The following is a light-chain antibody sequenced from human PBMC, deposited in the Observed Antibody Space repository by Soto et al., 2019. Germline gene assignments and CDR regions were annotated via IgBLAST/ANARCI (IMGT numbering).Light chain of an antibody. Sequence: EIVMTQSPATLSVSPGDRATLSCRASQSVSSNFAWYQQRPDQAPRLLIYGASTRATDIPARFSGSGSGTEFTLTISRLQSEDFAVYYCQQYDNWPRTFGQGTKVEIK. V-gene: IGKV3-15*01. CDR2: GAS. J-gene: IGKJ1*01. CDR3: QQYDNWPRT. CDR1: QSVSSN.